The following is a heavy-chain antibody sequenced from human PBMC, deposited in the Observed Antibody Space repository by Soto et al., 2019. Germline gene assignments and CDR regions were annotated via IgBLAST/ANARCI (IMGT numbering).Heavy chain of an antibody. CDR1: GFSFSSYG. Sequence: GGSLRLSCAASGFSFSSYGMQWVRQGPGKGLEWVAVISYDGSNKYYADSVKGRFTISRDNSKSTLYLQMNSLRAEDTAVYYCAKDLCYGDHVGGDYYYGMDVWGQGTTVTVS. D-gene: IGHD4-17*01. J-gene: IGHJ6*02. CDR3: AKDLCYGDHVGGDYYYGMDV. CDR2: ISYDGSNK. V-gene: IGHV3-30*18.